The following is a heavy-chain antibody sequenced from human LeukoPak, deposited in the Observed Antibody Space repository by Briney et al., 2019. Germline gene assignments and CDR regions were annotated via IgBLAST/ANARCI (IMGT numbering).Heavy chain of an antibody. J-gene: IGHJ3*02. D-gene: IGHD2-21*01. CDR3: ARVRIRDDVFDI. CDR1: GFTFSSYD. CDR2: IDTAGDT. V-gene: IGHV3-13*01. Sequence: GGSLRLSCVASGFTFSSYDMHWVRQPTGKGLEWVAAIDTAGDTYYPGSVKGRFTISRENAKNSLYLQMNSLRAGDTAVYYCARVRIRDDVFDIWGQGTMVTVSS.